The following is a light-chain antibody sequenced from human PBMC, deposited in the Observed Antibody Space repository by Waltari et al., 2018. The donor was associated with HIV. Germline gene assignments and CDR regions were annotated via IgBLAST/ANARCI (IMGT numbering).Light chain of an antibody. CDR1: RGRIATNY. CDR2: EDN. CDR3: QSFDGITAV. Sequence: NLMLTQPHSVSASPGKTVTISRPDRRGRIATNYVPWYQQRPGSAPTTVIFEDNQRSSGVPDRFSGSIDSSSHSASLTISRLKTEDEADYYCQSFDGITAVFGGGTKLTVL. J-gene: IGLJ3*02. V-gene: IGLV6-57*02.